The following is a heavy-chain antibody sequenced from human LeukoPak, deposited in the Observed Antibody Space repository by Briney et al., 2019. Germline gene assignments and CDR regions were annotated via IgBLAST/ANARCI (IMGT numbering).Heavy chain of an antibody. CDR3: ARDPTTVTKGLDI. Sequence: PSETLSLTCTVSGGSFSSHYWSRIRQPPGKGLEWIGYISYIGSTNYNPSLESRVTISVDTSKNQFSLKLSSVTAADTAVYYCARDPTTVTKGLDIWGQGTMVTVSS. J-gene: IGHJ3*02. CDR1: GGSFSSHY. CDR2: ISYIGST. D-gene: IGHD4-17*01. V-gene: IGHV4-59*11.